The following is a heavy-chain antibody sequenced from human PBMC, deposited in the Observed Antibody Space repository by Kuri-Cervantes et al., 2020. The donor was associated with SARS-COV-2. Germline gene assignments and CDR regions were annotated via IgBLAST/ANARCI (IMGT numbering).Heavy chain of an antibody. CDR1: GFSLSSYG. Sequence: GGSLRLSCAASGFSLSSYGIHWVRQAPGKGLEWVAVIWYDGSNKYYADSVKGRFTISRDNSKNTLYLQMNSLRAEDTAVYYCAPRASSGYYYAGIDYWGQGTLVTVSS. CDR3: APRASSGYYYAGIDY. V-gene: IGHV3-33*01. CDR2: IWYDGSNK. J-gene: IGHJ4*02. D-gene: IGHD3-22*01.